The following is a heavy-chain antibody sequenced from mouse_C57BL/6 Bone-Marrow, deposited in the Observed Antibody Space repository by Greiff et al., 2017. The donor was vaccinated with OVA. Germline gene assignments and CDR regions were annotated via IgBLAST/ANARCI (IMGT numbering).Heavy chain of an antibody. Sequence: VQLQQPGAELVMPGASVKLSCKASGYTFTSYWMHWVKQRPGQGLEWIGEIDPTGGNTNYNEKFKGKATLTVDKSSRTAYMQLSSLTSEDSAVYYGARDYYDSRFAYWGQGTLVTVSA. CDR3: ARDYYDSRFAY. J-gene: IGHJ3*01. D-gene: IGHD2-4*01. CDR1: GYTFTSYW. CDR2: IDPTGGNT. V-gene: IGHV1-69*01.